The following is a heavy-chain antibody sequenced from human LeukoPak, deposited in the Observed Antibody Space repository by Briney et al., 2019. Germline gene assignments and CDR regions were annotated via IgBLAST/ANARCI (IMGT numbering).Heavy chain of an antibody. Sequence: SETLSLTCTVSGYSISSGYYWGWIRQPPGKGLAWIGSIYHSGSTYYTTSLKRRVTISVDTSKNEFSLKPSSGTAADTAVYYCTRDQYGSTIDYWGPGTLVTVSS. V-gene: IGHV4-38-2*02. CDR3: TRDQYGSTIDY. D-gene: IGHD3-10*01. CDR2: IYHSGST. J-gene: IGHJ4*02. CDR1: GYSISSGYY.